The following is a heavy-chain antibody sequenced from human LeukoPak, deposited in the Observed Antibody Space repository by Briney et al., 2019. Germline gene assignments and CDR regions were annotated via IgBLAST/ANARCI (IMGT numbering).Heavy chain of an antibody. D-gene: IGHD2-2*01. V-gene: IGHV4-34*01. CDR1: GGSFSGYY. Sequence: SETLSLTCAVYGGSFSGYYWSWIRQPPGKGLEWIGEINHSGSTNYNPSLKSRVTISVDTSKNKFSLKLSSVTAADTAVYYFAAIVVVPAAIYDYWGQGTLVTVSS. CDR3: AAIVVVPAAIYDY. CDR2: INHSGST. J-gene: IGHJ4*02.